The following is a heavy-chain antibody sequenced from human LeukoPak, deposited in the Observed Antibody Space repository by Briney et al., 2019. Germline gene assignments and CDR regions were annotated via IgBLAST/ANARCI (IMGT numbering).Heavy chain of an antibody. CDR3: ATSGSYFRYYFDH. Sequence: PGGSLRLSCAASGFTVSSNYMSWVRQAPGKGLEWVSVIYSGGSTYYADSVKGRFTISRDNAKNSLYLQMNSLRAEDTAAYYCATSGSYFRYYFDHWGQGTLVTVSS. D-gene: IGHD1-26*01. J-gene: IGHJ4*02. V-gene: IGHV3-53*01. CDR1: GFTVSSNY. CDR2: IYSGGST.